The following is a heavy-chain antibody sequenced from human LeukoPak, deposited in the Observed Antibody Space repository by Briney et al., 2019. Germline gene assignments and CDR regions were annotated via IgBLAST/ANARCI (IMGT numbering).Heavy chain of an antibody. CDR3: ARDRSLLHPPSLQSWDY. V-gene: IGHV1-18*01. Sequence: GASVKVSCKASGYTFTSYDINWVRQAPGQGLEWMGWISAYNGNTNYAQKLQGRVTMTTDTSTSTAYMELRSLRSDDTAVYYCARDRSLLHPPSLQSWDYWGQGTLVTVSS. J-gene: IGHJ4*02. CDR1: GYTFTSYD. D-gene: IGHD2/OR15-2a*01. CDR2: ISAYNGNT.